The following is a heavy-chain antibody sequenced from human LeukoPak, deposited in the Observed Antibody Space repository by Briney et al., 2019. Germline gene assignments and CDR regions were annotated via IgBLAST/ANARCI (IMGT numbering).Heavy chain of an antibody. CDR3: ARDPAAIAVAGTVSGWFDP. CDR1: GFTFSSYA. Sequence: GGSLRLSCAASGFTFSSYAMSWVRQAPGKGLEWVSAISGSGGSTYYADSVKGRFTISRDNSKNTLYLQMNSLRAEDTAVYYCARDPAAIAVAGTVSGWFDPWGHGTLVTVSS. J-gene: IGHJ5*02. D-gene: IGHD6-19*01. CDR2: ISGSGGST. V-gene: IGHV3-23*01.